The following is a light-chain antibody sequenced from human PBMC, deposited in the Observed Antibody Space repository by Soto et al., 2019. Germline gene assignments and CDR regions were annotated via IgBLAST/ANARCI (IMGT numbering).Light chain of an antibody. Sequence: EVLMTQSPATLSVSPGERVTLSCRASQSVYSNLAWYQQKPGQAPRLLIYGASTRATGIPARFSGSGSGTEFTLTISSLQSEDFAVYYCQQYNSWPLTFGGGTKVEIK. CDR2: GAS. CDR1: QSVYSN. J-gene: IGKJ4*01. CDR3: QQYNSWPLT. V-gene: IGKV3-15*01.